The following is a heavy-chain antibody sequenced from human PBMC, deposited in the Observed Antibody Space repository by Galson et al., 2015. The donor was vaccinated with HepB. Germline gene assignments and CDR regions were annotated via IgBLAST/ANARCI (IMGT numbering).Heavy chain of an antibody. CDR3: ARDINVRWPHGVYDI. J-gene: IGHJ3*02. V-gene: IGHV3-33*08. D-gene: IGHD2-8*01. CDR1: GFIFSNYG. Sequence: SLRLSCAASGFIFSNYGMHWVRQAPGKGLEWVAVIWYDGSNDYYADSVKGRFTISRDNLKNTLYLQMSSLRAEDTAVYYCARDINVRWPHGVYDIWGQGTMVTV. CDR2: IWYDGSND.